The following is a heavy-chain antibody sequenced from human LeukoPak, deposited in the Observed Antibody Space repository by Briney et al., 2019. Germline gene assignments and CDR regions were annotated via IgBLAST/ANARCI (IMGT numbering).Heavy chain of an antibody. V-gene: IGHV4-31*03. CDR2: IYYSGST. Sequence: SQTLSLTCTVSGGSISSGAYHWSWIRQHPGKGLEWIGYIYYSGSTYYNPSLKSRVTISVDTSKNQFSLKLSSVTAADTAVYHCARDSPPGDSIDYWGQGTLVTVSS. D-gene: IGHD3-16*01. CDR3: ARDSPPGDSIDY. J-gene: IGHJ4*02. CDR1: GGSISSGAYH.